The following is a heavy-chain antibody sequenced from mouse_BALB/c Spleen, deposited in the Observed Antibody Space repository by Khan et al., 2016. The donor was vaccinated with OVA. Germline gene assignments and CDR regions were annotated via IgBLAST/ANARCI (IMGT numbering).Heavy chain of an antibody. D-gene: IGHD1-1*01. V-gene: IGHV1-77*01. CDR3: ARSGYGSLVY. J-gene: IGHJ2*01. CDR2: IFPGSDTS. Sequence: QVQLQQSGPELVRPGASVKMSCRASGYTFTDFGLNWVKQRTGQGLEWLGQIFPGSDTSYYHEKFKGKATLTADKSSNTASMQVSSLTSEDSAVYFCARSGYGSLVYWGQGTTLTVSS. CDR1: GYTFTDFG.